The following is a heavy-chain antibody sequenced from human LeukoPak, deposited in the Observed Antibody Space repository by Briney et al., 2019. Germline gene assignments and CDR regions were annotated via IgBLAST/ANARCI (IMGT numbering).Heavy chain of an antibody. D-gene: IGHD2-15*01. J-gene: IGHJ5*02. CDR1: GYTFTGYY. CDR3: ERGYCSGGSRYSVENWFDP. Sequence: GASVKVSCKAAGYTFTGYYMFWVRQAPGQGLEWMGRINPNSGGTNYAQKFQGRVTMTRDTSISTAYMELSRLRSDDTAVYYCERGYCSGGSRYSVENWFDPWGQGTLVPVSS. CDR2: INPNSGGT. V-gene: IGHV1-2*06.